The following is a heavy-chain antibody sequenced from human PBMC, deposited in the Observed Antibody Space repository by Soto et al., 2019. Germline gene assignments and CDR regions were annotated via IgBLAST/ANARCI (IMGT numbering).Heavy chain of an antibody. Sequence: ASVKVSCKASGYTFTSYGISWMRQAPGQGLEWMGWISAYNGNTNYAQKLQGRVTMTTDTSTSTAYMELRSLRSDDTAVYYCARDKKKYSSGWWAFDIWGQGTMVTVSS. CDR3: ARDKKKYSSGWWAFDI. J-gene: IGHJ3*02. V-gene: IGHV1-18*01. CDR1: GYTFTSYG. D-gene: IGHD6-19*01. CDR2: ISAYNGNT.